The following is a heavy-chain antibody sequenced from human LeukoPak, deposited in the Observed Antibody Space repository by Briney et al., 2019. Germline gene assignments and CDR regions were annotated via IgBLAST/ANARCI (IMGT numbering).Heavy chain of an antibody. V-gene: IGHV3-23*01. Sequence: GGSLRLSCAASGFTFSNYAMSWVRQAPGKGLEWVSAISGRGGTTYYADSVKGRFTISRDNSKNTVSLQVNSLRAEDTAVYYCAKVRGAVAITFLDYWGQGTLVTVSS. CDR1: GFTFSNYA. J-gene: IGHJ4*02. CDR3: AKVRGAVAITFLDY. CDR2: ISGRGGTT. D-gene: IGHD3-22*01.